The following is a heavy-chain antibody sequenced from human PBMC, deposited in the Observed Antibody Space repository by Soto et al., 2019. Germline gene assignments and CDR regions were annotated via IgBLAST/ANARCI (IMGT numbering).Heavy chain of an antibody. V-gene: IGHV3-23*01. D-gene: IGHD1-26*01. CDR3: GKDPSRIVGTRTALGY. CDR1: GFTFSSYA. CDR2: ISGSGGST. J-gene: IGHJ4*02. Sequence: EVQLLESGGGLVQPGGSLRLSCAASGFTFSSYAMSWVRLAPGKGLEWVAAISGSGGSTYYADSVRGRFTISRDNSKNSLRQQRNSAKAEDEAVFYCGKDPSRIVGTRTALGYLGQGTLVTVSS.